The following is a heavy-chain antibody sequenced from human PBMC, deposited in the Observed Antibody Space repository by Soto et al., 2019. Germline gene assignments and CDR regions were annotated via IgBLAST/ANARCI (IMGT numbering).Heavy chain of an antibody. D-gene: IGHD3-3*01. CDR2: IYYSGIT. CDR3: AGLYYDFWSGYPRRWFDP. J-gene: IGHJ5*02. V-gene: IGHV4-39*01. Sequence: SETLSLTCTVSGGSISSSSYYWGWIRQPPGKGLEWIGSIYYSGITYYNPSLKSRVTISVDTSKNQFSLKLSSVTAADTAVYYCAGLYYDFWSGYPRRWFDPWGQGTLVTVSS. CDR1: GGSISSSSYY.